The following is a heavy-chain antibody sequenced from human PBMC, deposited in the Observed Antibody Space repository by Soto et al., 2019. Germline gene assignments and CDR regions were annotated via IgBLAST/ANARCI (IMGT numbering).Heavy chain of an antibody. D-gene: IGHD1-1*01. J-gene: IGHJ6*02. CDR3: ARDKGSTFYGMDV. CDR2: ISYDGSNK. Sequence: PGESLKISCAASGFTFSSYAMHWVRQAPGKGLEWVAVISYDGSNKYYADSVKGRFTIPRDNSKNTLYLQMNSLRAEDTAVYYCARDKGSTFYGMDVWGQGTTVTVSS. V-gene: IGHV3-30-3*01. CDR1: GFTFSSYA.